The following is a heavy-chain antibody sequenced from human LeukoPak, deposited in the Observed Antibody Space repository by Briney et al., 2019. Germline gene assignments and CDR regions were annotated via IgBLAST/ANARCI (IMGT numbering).Heavy chain of an antibody. Sequence: SETLSLTCTVSGGSISSYYWSWIRQPPGKGLEWIGYMYYRGNTNYDPSLKSRVAISIDTPNNQFSLKLSSVTAADTAVYYCGRNDYGANSYWGQGTLVSVSS. J-gene: IGHJ4*02. V-gene: IGHV4-59*12. D-gene: IGHD4-23*01. CDR1: GGSISSYY. CDR2: MYYRGNT. CDR3: GRNDYGANSY.